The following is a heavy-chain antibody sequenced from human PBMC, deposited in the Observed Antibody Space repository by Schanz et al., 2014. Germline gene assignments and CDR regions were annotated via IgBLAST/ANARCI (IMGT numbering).Heavy chain of an antibody. CDR3: ARGYGDSPTDV. J-gene: IGHJ4*02. CDR2: IWFDGTNK. Sequence: QVQLVESGGGVVQPGRSLRLSCSASGFTLSSYGMHWVRQAPGKGLEWLAVIWFDGTNKYNADSVKGRFTISRDTSKNTLYLRLSSLRSEVTAVYYCARGYGDSPTDVWGQGTLVTVSS. CDR1: GFTLSSYG. V-gene: IGHV3-33*01. D-gene: IGHD4-17*01.